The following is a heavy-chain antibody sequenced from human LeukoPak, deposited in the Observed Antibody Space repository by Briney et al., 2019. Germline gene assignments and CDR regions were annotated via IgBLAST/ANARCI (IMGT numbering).Heavy chain of an antibody. J-gene: IGHJ6*04. CDR3: ASLGDNTMVPGVILDV. V-gene: IGHV4-4*07. D-gene: IGHD3-10*01. CDR2: IYTSGST. Sequence: SETLSLTCTVSGGSISSYYWSWIRQPAGKGLEWIGRIYTSGSTNYNPSLKSRVTMSVDTSKNQFSLKLSSVTAADTAVYYCASLGDNTMVPGVILDVWGKGTTVTVSS. CDR1: GGSISSYY.